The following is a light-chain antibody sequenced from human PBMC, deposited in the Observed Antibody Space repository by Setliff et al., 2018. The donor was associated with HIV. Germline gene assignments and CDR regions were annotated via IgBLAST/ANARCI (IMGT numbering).Light chain of an antibody. CDR3: QSYDSSLSGFV. Sequence: VLAQPPSVSGAPGQRVTISCTGSSSNIGAGFVVHWYQHLPGTAPKLLMYGNNNRPSGVPDRFSDSKSGASASLAITGLQAEDEADYYCQSYDSSLSGFVFGTGTKVTVL. CDR1: SSNIGAGFV. V-gene: IGLV1-40*01. CDR2: GNN. J-gene: IGLJ1*01.